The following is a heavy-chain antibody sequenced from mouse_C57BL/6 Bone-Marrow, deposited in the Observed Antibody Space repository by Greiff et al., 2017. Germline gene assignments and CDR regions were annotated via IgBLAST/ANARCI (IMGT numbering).Heavy chain of an antibody. Sequence: VQLQQSGAELARPGASVKMSCKASGYTFTSYTMHWVKQRPGQGLEWIGNINPSSGYTKYNQKFKDKATLTVDKSSSTAYMHLSSLTSEDSAVYCCASDGMGFDYWGQGTLVTVSA. J-gene: IGHJ3*01. CDR2: INPSSGYT. D-gene: IGHD2-3*01. CDR3: ASDGMGFDY. CDR1: GYTFTSYT. V-gene: IGHV1-4*01.